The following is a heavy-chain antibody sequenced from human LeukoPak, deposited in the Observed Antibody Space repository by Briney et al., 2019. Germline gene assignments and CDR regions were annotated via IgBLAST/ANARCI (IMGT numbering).Heavy chain of an antibody. CDR3: ARAVDAAAGSPYYYYYMDV. D-gene: IGHD6-13*01. CDR2: IYTSGST. V-gene: IGHV4-4*07. J-gene: IGHJ6*03. Sequence: SETLSLTCTVPGGSISSYYWSWIRQPAGKGLEWIGRIYTSGSTSYNPSLKSRVTMSVDTSKNQFSLKLSSVTAADTAVYYCARAVDAAAGSPYYYYYMDVWGKGTTVTVSS. CDR1: GGSISSYY.